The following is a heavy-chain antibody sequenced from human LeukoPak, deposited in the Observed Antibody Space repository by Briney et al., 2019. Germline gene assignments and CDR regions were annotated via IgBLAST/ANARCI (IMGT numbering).Heavy chain of an antibody. J-gene: IGHJ6*03. CDR1: GGSISSGGTYY. V-gene: IGHV4-61*02. CDR2: IYTGGST. D-gene: IGHD4-11*01. CDR3: ARTYSNYGGSYYYYYMDV. Sequence: SETLSLTCTVSGGSISSGGTYYWSWIRQPAGKGLEWIGRIYTGGSTNYNPSLKSRVTISVDTSKNQFSLKLSSVTAADTAVYYCARTYSNYGGSYYYYYMDVWGKGTTVTVSS.